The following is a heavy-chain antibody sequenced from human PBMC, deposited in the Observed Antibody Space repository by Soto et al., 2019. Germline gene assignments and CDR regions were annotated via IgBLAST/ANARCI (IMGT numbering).Heavy chain of an antibody. CDR1: GFTFNNYA. D-gene: IGHD3-10*01. J-gene: IGHJ4*02. CDR2: ISGGGDTT. V-gene: IGHV3-23*01. Sequence: EVQLLESGGGLVQTGWSLRLSCAASGFTFNNYAMTWVRQAPGKGLEWVSAISGGGDTTSYADSVKGRFTVSRDGSKNTLYLQRSSLRAEDPALYYLAKGRGGSGSLAPRVDFWGQGTLVTVSS. CDR3: AKGRGGSGSLAPRVDF.